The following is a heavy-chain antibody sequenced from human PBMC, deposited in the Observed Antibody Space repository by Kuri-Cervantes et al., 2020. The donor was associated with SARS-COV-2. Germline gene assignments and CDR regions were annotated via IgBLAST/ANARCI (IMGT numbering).Heavy chain of an antibody. D-gene: IGHD2-21*01. Sequence: GGSLRLSCAASGFNFSRTDMHWVRQAPGKGLEWVAVISHDGKNKKCIASGKGRFTISRDNSQNTLYPHMESLRSEDTAMYYCAKDRVGVQDFWGQGTLVTVSS. V-gene: IGHV3-30*18. CDR2: ISHDGKNK. CDR1: GFNFSRTD. CDR3: AKDRVGVQDF. J-gene: IGHJ4*02.